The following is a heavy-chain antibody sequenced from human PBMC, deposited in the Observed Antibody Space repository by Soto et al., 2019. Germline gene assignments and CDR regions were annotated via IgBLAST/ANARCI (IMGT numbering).Heavy chain of an antibody. CDR1: GYTFTSYG. CDR2: RSAYNGNT. CDR3: VVAHQPYYFDY. Sequence: QVQLVQSGAEVKKPGASVKVSCKASGYTFTSYGISWVRQAPGQGLEWMVWRSAYNGNTNYAQTIKGRVTMTTDTSTSTAYMELRSLRSDDTAVYYCVVAHQPYYFDYWGQGTLVTVSS. D-gene: IGHD2-15*01. V-gene: IGHV1-18*01. J-gene: IGHJ4*02.